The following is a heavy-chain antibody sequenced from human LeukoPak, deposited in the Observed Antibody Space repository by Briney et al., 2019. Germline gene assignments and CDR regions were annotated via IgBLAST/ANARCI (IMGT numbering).Heavy chain of an antibody. Sequence: PGGSLRLSCAASGFTFSSYSMNWVRQAPGKGLEWVSYISSSSSTIYYADSVKGRFTISRDNAKISLYLQMNSLRAEDTAVYYCARDDYYYGDALDYWGQGTLVTLSS. CDR2: ISSSSSTI. D-gene: IGHD4-17*01. CDR3: ARDDYYYGDALDY. V-gene: IGHV3-48*01. J-gene: IGHJ4*02. CDR1: GFTFSSYS.